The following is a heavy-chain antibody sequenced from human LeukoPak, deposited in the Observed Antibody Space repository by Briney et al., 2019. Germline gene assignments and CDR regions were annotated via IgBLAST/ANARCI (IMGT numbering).Heavy chain of an antibody. D-gene: IGHD4-23*01. CDR2: IYHSGST. CDR3: ARRAFGARWQFLYERRYYFDY. CDR1: GYSISSGYY. V-gene: IGHV4-38-2*02. J-gene: IGHJ4*02. Sequence: PSETLSLTCTVSGYSISSGYYWGWIRPPPGKGLEWIGSIYHSGSTYYNPSLKSRVTISVDTSKNQFSLKLSSVTAADTAVYYCARRAFGARWQFLYERRYYFDYWGQGTLVTVSS.